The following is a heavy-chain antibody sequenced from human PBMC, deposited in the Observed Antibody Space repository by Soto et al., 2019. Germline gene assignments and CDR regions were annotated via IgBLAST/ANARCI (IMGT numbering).Heavy chain of an antibody. D-gene: IGHD2-15*01. CDR1: GGSISSYY. CDR2: IYYSGST. J-gene: IGHJ4*02. V-gene: IGHV4-59*08. Sequence: SETLSLTCTVSGGSISSYYWSWIWQPPGKGLEWIGYIYYSGSTNYNPSLKSRVTISVDTSKNQFSLKLSSVTAADTAVYYCARRWGRSFDYWGQGTQVTVSS. CDR3: ARRWGRSFDY.